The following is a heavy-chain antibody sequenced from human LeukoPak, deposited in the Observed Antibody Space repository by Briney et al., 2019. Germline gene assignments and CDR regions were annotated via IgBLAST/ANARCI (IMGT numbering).Heavy chain of an antibody. Sequence: GGSLRLSCAASGFTLSSYEMKWVRQAPGKGLEWVSYISSSGSTIYYADSVKGRFTMSRDNSKNTLYLQMNSLRAEDTAVYFCAKTVSGSHSYQGGDYWGQGTLVTVST. CDR3: AKTVSGSHSYQGGDY. V-gene: IGHV3-48*03. J-gene: IGHJ4*02. D-gene: IGHD3-16*02. CDR2: ISSSGSTI. CDR1: GFTLSSYE.